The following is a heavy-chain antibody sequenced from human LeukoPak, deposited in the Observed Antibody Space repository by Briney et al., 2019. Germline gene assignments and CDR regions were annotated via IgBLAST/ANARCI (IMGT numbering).Heavy chain of an antibody. Sequence: GGSLRLSCAASGFTLSSYAMSWVRQAPGKGLQWVSGISSSGGSTYYVDSVKGRLTISTDNSKNTLYLQMNSLRAEDTAVYYCAKDRGISIWGQGTMVTVSS. V-gene: IGHV3-23*01. CDR2: ISSSGGST. CDR3: AKDRGISI. D-gene: IGHD1-14*01. J-gene: IGHJ3*02. CDR1: GFTLSSYA.